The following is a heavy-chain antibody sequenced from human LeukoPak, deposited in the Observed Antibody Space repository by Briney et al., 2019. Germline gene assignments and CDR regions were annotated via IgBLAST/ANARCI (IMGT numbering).Heavy chain of an antibody. CDR1: GYTFTSYY. Sequence: ASVKVSCKASGYTFTSYYMHWVRQAPGQGLEWMRIINPSGGSTSYAQKFQGRVTMTRDTSTSTVYMELSSLRSEDTAVYYCARDLGDTAMPSNWFDPWGQGTLVTVSS. J-gene: IGHJ5*02. CDR3: ARDLGDTAMPSNWFDP. V-gene: IGHV1-46*01. D-gene: IGHD5-18*01. CDR2: INPSGGST.